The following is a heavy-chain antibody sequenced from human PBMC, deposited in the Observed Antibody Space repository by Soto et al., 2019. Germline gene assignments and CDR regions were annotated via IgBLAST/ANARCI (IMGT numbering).Heavy chain of an antibody. D-gene: IGHD3-9*01. CDR1: GGTFSSYA. J-gene: IGHJ5*02. CDR2: IIPIFGTA. Sequence: QVQLVQSGAEVKKPGSSVKVSCKASGGTFSSYAISWVRQAPGQGLEWMGGIIPIFGTANYAQKFQGRVTITADESTSTAYKELSSLRSEDTAVYYCAWRAYYDILTGYSNWFDPWGQGTLVTVSS. V-gene: IGHV1-69*01. CDR3: AWRAYYDILTGYSNWFDP.